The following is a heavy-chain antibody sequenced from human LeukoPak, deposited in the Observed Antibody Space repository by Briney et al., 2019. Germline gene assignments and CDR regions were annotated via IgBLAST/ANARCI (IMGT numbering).Heavy chain of an antibody. CDR2: INPNSGGT. Sequence: ASVKVSCKASGYTFTSYYMHWVRQAPGQGLEWMGWINPNSGGTNYAQKFQGRVTMTRDTSISTAYMELSRLRSDDTAVYYCARDRGSSSCDFDYWGQGTLVTVSS. CDR3: ARDRGSSSCDFDY. CDR1: GYTFTSYY. V-gene: IGHV1-2*02. D-gene: IGHD6-13*01. J-gene: IGHJ4*02.